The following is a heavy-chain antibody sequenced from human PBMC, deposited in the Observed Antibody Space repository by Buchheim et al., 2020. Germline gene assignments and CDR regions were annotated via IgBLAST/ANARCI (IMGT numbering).Heavy chain of an antibody. Sequence: QLQLQESGPGLVKPSETLSLTCTVSGGSISNSAYFWGWIRQPPGKGPEWIATFRYSGTTYFNPSLQNRVTISVDTSKNQFSLTLRSVTAADTALYYCARENRDGYRNGVDVWGQGTT. CDR3: ARENRDGYRNGVDV. D-gene: IGHD5-24*01. CDR2: FRYSGTT. CDR1: GGSISNSAYF. V-gene: IGHV4-39*07. J-gene: IGHJ6*02.